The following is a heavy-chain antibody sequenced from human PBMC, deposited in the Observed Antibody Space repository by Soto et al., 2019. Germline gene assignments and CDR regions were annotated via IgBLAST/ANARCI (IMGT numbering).Heavy chain of an antibody. CDR1: GGSISSYY. Sequence: SETLSLTCTVSGGSISSYYWSWIRQPPGKGLEWIGYIYYSGSTNYNPSLKSRVTISVDTSKNQFSLKLSSVTAADTAVYYCARGALRVGIDYWGQGTLVTVSS. V-gene: IGHV4-59*01. CDR3: ARGALRVGIDY. J-gene: IGHJ4*02. CDR2: IYYSGST.